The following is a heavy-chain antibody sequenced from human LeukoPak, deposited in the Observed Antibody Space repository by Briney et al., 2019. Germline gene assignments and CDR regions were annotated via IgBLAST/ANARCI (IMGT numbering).Heavy chain of an antibody. CDR1: GFTFSTFS. CDR3: ARVDCRSTSCSPFDY. V-gene: IGHV3-30*04. Sequence: GRSLRLSCAASGFTFSTFSMHWVRQAPGKGLEWVAVILYDGSTQYYADSVRGRFTASRDNSKGTLYLQMNSLRVEDTAVYYCARVDCRSTSCSPFDYWGQGTLVTVSS. CDR2: ILYDGSTQ. D-gene: IGHD2-2*01. J-gene: IGHJ4*02.